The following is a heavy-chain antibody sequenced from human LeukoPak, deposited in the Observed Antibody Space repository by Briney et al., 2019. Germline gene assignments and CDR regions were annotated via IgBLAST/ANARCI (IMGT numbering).Heavy chain of an antibody. CDR1: GYTFTSYY. Sequence: ASVKVSCKASGYTFTSYYMHWVRQAPGQGLEWMGIINPSGGSTSYAQKFQGRVTMTRDMSTSTVYMELSSLRSEDTAVYYRARVIAHSSSRHDAFDIWGQGTMVTVSS. V-gene: IGHV1-46*01. CDR2: INPSGGST. J-gene: IGHJ3*02. D-gene: IGHD6-6*01. CDR3: ARVIAHSSSRHDAFDI.